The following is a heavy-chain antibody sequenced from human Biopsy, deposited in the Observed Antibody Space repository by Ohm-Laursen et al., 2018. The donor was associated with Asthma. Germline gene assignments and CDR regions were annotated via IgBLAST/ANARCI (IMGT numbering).Heavy chain of an antibody. D-gene: IGHD6-19*01. V-gene: IGHV3-30*03. CDR2: ISYDGNHK. CDR1: GFMFRSFG. CDR3: ARGDSSGWSHYYFDY. Sequence: SLRLSCAAFGFMFRSFGMHWVRQAPGKGLEWVAVISYDGNHKFYEDSVKGRFTISRDFSKNTLHLQMHSLRVEDTAVYYCARGDSSGWSHYYFDYWGQGTLVTVSS. J-gene: IGHJ4*02.